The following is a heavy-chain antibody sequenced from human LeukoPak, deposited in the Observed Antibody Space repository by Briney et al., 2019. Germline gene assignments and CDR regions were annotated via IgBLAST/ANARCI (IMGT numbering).Heavy chain of an antibody. CDR1: GGTFSSYA. D-gene: IGHD3-9*01. Sequence: ASVKVSCKASGGTFSSYAISWVRRAPGQGLEWMGGIIPIFGTANYAQKFQGRVTITADESTSTAYMELSSLRSEDTAVYYCARIEADYDILTGGPYNWFDPWGQGTLVTVSS. J-gene: IGHJ5*02. V-gene: IGHV1-69*13. CDR2: IIPIFGTA. CDR3: ARIEADYDILTGGPYNWFDP.